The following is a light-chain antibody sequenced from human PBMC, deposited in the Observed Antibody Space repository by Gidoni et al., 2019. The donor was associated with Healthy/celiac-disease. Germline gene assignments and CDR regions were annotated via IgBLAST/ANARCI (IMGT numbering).Light chain of an antibody. CDR2: GAS. J-gene: IGKJ1*01. CDR1: QSVSSN. V-gene: IGKV3-15*01. Sequence: ERVITEPPATLSVSPGERATLSCRASQSVSSNLAWYQQTPGQAPRLLIYGASTRATGLPARFSGSGSGTEFPLTISSLPSEDFAVYYCQQYNNWPPTFGQGTKVEIK. CDR3: QQYNNWPPT.